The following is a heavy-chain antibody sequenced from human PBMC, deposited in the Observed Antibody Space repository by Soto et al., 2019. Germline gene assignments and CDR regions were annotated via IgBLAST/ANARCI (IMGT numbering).Heavy chain of an antibody. Sequence: PGASLKISCKGSGYSFTSYWIGWVRQMPGKGLEWMWIIYPGDSDTRYSPSFQGQVTISADNSISTAYLQWSSLKASDTAMYYCARHPSYYYDYMDVWGQGTTVTVSS. CDR3: ARHPSYYYDYMDV. V-gene: IGHV5-51*01. J-gene: IGHJ6*02. CDR2: IYPGDSDT. D-gene: IGHD3-22*01. CDR1: GYSFTSYW.